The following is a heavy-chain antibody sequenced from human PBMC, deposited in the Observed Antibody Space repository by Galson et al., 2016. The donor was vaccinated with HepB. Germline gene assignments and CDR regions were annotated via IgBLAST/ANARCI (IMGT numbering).Heavy chain of an antibody. J-gene: IGHJ4*02. D-gene: IGHD3-3*01. V-gene: IGHV4-4*02. Sequence: ETLSLTCDVSGDSIGSGYWWSWVRQPPGKGLEWIGEIYHSGLTNYNPSFESRVSMSVDKSKNQLSLNLKSVTAADTALYYCARSGNYPLRELYFVYWGQGTLVAVSS. CDR2: IYHSGLT. CDR1: GDSIGSGYW. CDR3: ARSGNYPLRELYFVY.